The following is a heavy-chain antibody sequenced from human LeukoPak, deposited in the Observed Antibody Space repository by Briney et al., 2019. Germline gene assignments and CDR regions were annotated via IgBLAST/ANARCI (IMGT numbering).Heavy chain of an antibody. Sequence: PGGSLRLSCAASGFTFSSYAMSWVRQAPGKGLEWVSAISGSGGSTYYADSVKGRFTISRDNSKNTLYLQMNSLRAEDTAVYYCAKDRFRFLERYYFDYWGQGTLVTVSS. CDR2: ISGSGGST. D-gene: IGHD3-3*01. CDR1: GFTFSSYA. CDR3: AKDRFRFLERYYFDY. J-gene: IGHJ4*02. V-gene: IGHV3-23*01.